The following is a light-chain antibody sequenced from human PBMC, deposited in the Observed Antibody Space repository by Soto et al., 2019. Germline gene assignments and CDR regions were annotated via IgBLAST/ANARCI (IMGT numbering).Light chain of an antibody. J-gene: IGKJ4*01. CDR2: LGS. CDR3: MQALQNQLT. Sequence: DIVMTQSPLSLPVTPGEPASISCRSSQSLLHSNGYNYLDWYLQKPGQSPQLLIYLGSNRASGVPDRFSGSGSGTDFTLKISRVEAEDVGVYYCMQALQNQLTFGGGTKVEIK. CDR1: QSLLHSNGYNY. V-gene: IGKV2-28*01.